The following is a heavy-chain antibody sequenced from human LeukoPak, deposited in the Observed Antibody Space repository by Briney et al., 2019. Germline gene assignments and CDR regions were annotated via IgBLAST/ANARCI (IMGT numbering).Heavy chain of an antibody. CDR1: GVSISRYY. V-gene: IGHV4-59*08. Sequence: SETLSLTCTVSGVSISRYYWSWIRQSPGKGLEWIGYMYYSGSASYNPSLESRVTISVDTPKNHLSLRLTSVIAADTAVYYCARGGAFRDVVDDDFDFWGQGTLVTVS. J-gene: IGHJ4*02. D-gene: IGHD3-3*02. CDR2: MYYSGSA. CDR3: ARGGAFRDVVDDDFDF.